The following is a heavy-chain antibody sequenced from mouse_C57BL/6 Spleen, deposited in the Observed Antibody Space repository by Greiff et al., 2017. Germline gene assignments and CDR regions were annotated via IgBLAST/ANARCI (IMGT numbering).Heavy chain of an antibody. V-gene: IGHV1-81*01. Sequence: VQLQQSGAELARPGASVKLSCKASGYTFTGYGISWVKQRTGQGLEWIGEIYPRTGSTSYNQKFKGKATLTADKSSSTAYMDLRILTSEDSAVYFCSRSTMVTTGFDDWGKGTTLTVSS. CDR3: SRSTMVTTGFDD. J-gene: IGHJ2*01. D-gene: IGHD2-2*01. CDR2: IYPRTGST. CDR1: GYTFTGYG.